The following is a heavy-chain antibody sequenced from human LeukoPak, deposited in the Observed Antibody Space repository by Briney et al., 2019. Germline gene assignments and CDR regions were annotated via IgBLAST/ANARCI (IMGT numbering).Heavy chain of an antibody. Sequence: PGGSLRLSCAASGFTFSCYGMHWVRQAPGKGLEWVAYVASDGNFRDYVDSVKGRFTVSRDNSKDTLYLQMDSLRTEDTGVYYCANLPYNWNTHFDDYWGHGTLVTVSS. CDR1: GFTFSCYG. V-gene: IGHV3-30*02. J-gene: IGHJ4*01. D-gene: IGHD1-1*01. CDR3: ANLPYNWNTHFDDY. CDR2: VASDGNFR.